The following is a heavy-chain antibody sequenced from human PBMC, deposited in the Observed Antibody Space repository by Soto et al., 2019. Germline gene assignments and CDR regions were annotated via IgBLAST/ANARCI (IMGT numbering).Heavy chain of an antibody. Sequence: QVQLVQSGAEVEKPGASVKVSCKASGYTFTAYFVHWVRQAPGQGREWMGCINPNSAVANYAHKFQGRVTMTRDTSISTAYMELIRLTSDDTAVYYCAGGGAVAAAEWGQGTLVTVSS. V-gene: IGHV1-2*02. CDR2: INPNSAVA. CDR3: AGGGAVAAAE. J-gene: IGHJ4*02. CDR1: GYTFTAYF. D-gene: IGHD6-19*01.